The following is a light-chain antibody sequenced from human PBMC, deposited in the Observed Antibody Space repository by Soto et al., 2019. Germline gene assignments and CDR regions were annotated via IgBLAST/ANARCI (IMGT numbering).Light chain of an antibody. Sequence: EIVLTQSPGTLSLSPGQRATLSCRASQSVSSSYLAWYQQKPGQAPRLLIYGASSRATGIPDRFSGNVSGTDSTLTISRLEPEGFAVYYCQHYGSSVYTFGQGTKLEIK. CDR2: GAS. V-gene: IGKV3-20*01. J-gene: IGKJ2*01. CDR3: QHYGSSVYT. CDR1: QSVSSSY.